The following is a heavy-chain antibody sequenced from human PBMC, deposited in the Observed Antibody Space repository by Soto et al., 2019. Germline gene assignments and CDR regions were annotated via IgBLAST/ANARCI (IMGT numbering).Heavy chain of an antibody. J-gene: IGHJ4*02. V-gene: IGHV3-30*18. CDR3: AKTLAVAGIDY. CDR1: GFTFISYG. Sequence: GGSLRLSCAASGFTFISYGMHWVRQAPGKGLEWVAVISYDGSNKYYADSVKGRFTISRDNSKNTLYLQMNSLRAEDTAVYYCAKTLAVAGIDYGGEGTLVTVCS. CDR2: ISYDGSNK. D-gene: IGHD6-19*01.